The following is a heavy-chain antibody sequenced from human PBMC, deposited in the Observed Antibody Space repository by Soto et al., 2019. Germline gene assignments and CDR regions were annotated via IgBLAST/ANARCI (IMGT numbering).Heavy chain of an antibody. CDR1: GFTFSSYW. CDR2: IKQDGSEK. V-gene: IGHV3-7*01. D-gene: IGHD5-18*01. J-gene: IGHJ4*02. Sequence: EVQLLESGGGLVQPGGSLRLSCAASGFTFSSYWMSWVRQAPGKGLEWVANIKQDGSEKYYVDSVKGRFTISRDNAKNSLYLQMNSLRAEDTAVYYCAREGGNSYGFYYFDYWGQGTLVTVSS. CDR3: AREGGNSYGFYYFDY.